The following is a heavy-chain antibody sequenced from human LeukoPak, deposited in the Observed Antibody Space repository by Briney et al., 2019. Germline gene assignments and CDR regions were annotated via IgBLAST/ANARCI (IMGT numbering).Heavy chain of an antibody. CDR2: IYTSGST. D-gene: IGHD6-13*01. CDR3: ARARSTAAGLFDY. CDR1: GGSISSGSYY. V-gene: IGHV4-61*02. J-gene: IGHJ4*02. Sequence: SETLSLTCTVSGGSISSGSYYWSWIRQPAGKGLEWIGRIYTSGSTNYNPSLKSRVTISVDTSKNQFSLKLSSVTAADTAVYYCARARSTAAGLFDYWGQGILVIVSS.